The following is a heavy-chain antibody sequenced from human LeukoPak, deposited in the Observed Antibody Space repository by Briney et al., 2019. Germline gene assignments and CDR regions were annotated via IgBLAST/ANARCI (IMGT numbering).Heavy chain of an antibody. CDR3: ARVRGSYHFDY. Sequence: GGAPRLSCAASGFTLRGYSMDWGRQGPGEGVGWVSYITSSSSAIYYADSVKGRFTISRDNAKSSLYLQMNSLGAEDTAVYYCARVRGSYHFDYWGQGTLVTVSS. D-gene: IGHD1-26*01. CDR2: ITSSSSAI. V-gene: IGHV3-48*01. CDR1: GFTLRGYS. J-gene: IGHJ4*02.